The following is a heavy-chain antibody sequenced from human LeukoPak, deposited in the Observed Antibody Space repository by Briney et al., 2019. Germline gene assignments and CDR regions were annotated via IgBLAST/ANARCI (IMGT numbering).Heavy chain of an antibody. Sequence: GGSLRLSCAASGLTLRNAWVSWVRQAPGKGLEWVGRIKSKTDGGTIDYVAPVKGRFTISRDDSKNTLYLQMNSLKIEDTAVYYCIIVGAYDHWGQGTLVTVSS. D-gene: IGHD1-26*01. V-gene: IGHV3-15*01. CDR3: IIVGAYDH. J-gene: IGHJ4*02. CDR1: GLTLRNAW. CDR2: IKSKTDGGTI.